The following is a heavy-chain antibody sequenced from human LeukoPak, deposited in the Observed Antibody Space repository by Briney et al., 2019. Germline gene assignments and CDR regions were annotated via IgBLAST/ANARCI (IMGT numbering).Heavy chain of an antibody. CDR1: GGSISSYY. D-gene: IGHD4-23*01. CDR2: IYPSGST. Sequence: PSETLSLTCTVSGGSISSYYWSWIRQPAGEGLEWIGRIYPSGSTIYNPSLKSRVSISVDQSMNQFSLKLSSVTAADTAVYYCARSYGGNPMYFFDSWGQGTLVTVSS. J-gene: IGHJ4*02. V-gene: IGHV4-4*07. CDR3: ARSYGGNPMYFFDS.